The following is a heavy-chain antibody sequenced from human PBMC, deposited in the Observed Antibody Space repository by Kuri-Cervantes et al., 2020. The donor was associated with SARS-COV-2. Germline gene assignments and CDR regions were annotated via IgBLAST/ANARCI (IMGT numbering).Heavy chain of an antibody. CDR2: ISYEGSQQ. CDR3: ARGDIGNWGIGY. J-gene: IGHJ4*02. V-gene: IGHV3-30*14. Sequence: GESLKISWEASGFNFNNFGMSWVRQAPGKGPEWVASISYEGSQQYYADSVKGRFTISRDNSKNTLYLQMNSLRAEDTAVYYCARGDIGNWGIGYWGQGTLVTVSS. D-gene: IGHD3-16*01. CDR1: GFNFNNFG.